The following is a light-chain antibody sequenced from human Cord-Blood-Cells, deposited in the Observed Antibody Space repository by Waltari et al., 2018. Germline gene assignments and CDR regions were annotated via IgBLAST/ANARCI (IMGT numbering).Light chain of an antibody. Sequence: QSALTQPASVSGSPGQSITISCTGTSRDVGCYNYVSWYQQHPGKAPKLMIYDVSNRPSGVSNRFSGSKSGNTASLTISGLQAEDEADYYCSSYTSSSKVFGGGTKLTVL. CDR1: SRDVGCYNY. V-gene: IGLV2-14*01. CDR3: SSYTSSSKV. CDR2: DVS. J-gene: IGLJ2*01.